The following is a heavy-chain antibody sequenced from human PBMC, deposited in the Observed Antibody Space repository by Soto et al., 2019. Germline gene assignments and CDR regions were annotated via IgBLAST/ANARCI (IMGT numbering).Heavy chain of an antibody. Sequence: ASVKVSCKASGYTFTSYAMHWVRQAPGQRLEWMGWINAGNGNTKYSQKFQGRFTITRDTSASTAYMELSSLRSEDTAVYYCARVPATRVGANYYYYYGMDVWGQGTTVTVSS. D-gene: IGHD3-16*01. CDR1: GYTFTSYA. V-gene: IGHV1-3*01. CDR3: ARVPATRVGANYYYYYGMDV. CDR2: INAGNGNT. J-gene: IGHJ6*02.